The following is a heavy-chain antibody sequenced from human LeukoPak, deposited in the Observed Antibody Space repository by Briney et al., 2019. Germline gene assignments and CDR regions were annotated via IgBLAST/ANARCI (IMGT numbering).Heavy chain of an antibody. D-gene: IGHD2-2*01. CDR2: IKQDGSEE. CDR1: GFTFSSYW. J-gene: IGHJ4*02. V-gene: IGHV3-7*01. CDR3: AREYIVVVPAAIPFDY. Sequence: PGGSLRLSCAASGFTFSSYWMSWVRQAPGKGLEWVANIKQDGSEEYYVDSVKGRFTISRDNAKNSLYLQMNSLRAEDTAVCYCAREYIVVVPAAIPFDYWGQGTLVTVSS.